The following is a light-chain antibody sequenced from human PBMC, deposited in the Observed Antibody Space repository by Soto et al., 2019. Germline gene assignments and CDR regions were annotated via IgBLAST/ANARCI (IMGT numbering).Light chain of an antibody. CDR1: QSIARY. V-gene: IGKV3-11*01. Sequence: EVVLTQSPATLSLSPGERATLSCRASQSIARYLAWYQQKPGQAPRLLIYDASNRATGIPARFSGSGSGTDFTLTISSLERAEFAGYYCQFRSNWPPVFTFGPGTKVDIK. CDR2: DAS. J-gene: IGKJ3*01. CDR3: QFRSNWPPVFT.